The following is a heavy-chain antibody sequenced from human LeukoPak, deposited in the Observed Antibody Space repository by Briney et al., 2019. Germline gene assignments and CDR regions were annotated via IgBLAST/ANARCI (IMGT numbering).Heavy chain of an antibody. V-gene: IGHV4-39*01. CDR1: GGSISSSSYY. J-gene: IGHJ3*02. CDR2: IYYSGST. CDR3: ARSSRQWLVIVRAFDI. D-gene: IGHD6-19*01. Sequence: SETLSLTCTVSGGSISSSSYYWGWIRRPPGKGLEWIGSIYYSGSTYYNPSLKSRVTISVDTSKNQFSLKLSSVTAADTAVYYCARSSRQWLVIVRAFDIWGQGTMVTVSS.